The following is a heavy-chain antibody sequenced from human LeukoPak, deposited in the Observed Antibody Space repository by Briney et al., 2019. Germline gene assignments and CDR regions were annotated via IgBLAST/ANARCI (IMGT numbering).Heavy chain of an antibody. CDR3: ARDGYDILTGYCPFDY. J-gene: IGHJ4*02. V-gene: IGHV4-59*01. Sequence: SETLSLTCTVSGGSISSYYWSWIRQPPGKGLEWIGYIYYSGSTNYNPSPKSRVTISVDTSKNQFSLKLSSVTAADTAVYYCARDGYDILTGYCPFDYWGQGTLVTVSS. CDR2: IYYSGST. CDR1: GGSISSYY. D-gene: IGHD3-9*01.